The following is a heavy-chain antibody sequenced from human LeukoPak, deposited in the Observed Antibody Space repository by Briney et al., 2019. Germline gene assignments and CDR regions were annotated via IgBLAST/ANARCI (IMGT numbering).Heavy chain of an antibody. D-gene: IGHD5-18*01. Sequence: SETLSLTCTVSGGSISSYYWSWIRQPPGKGLEWIGCIYYSGSTNYNPSLKSRVTISVDTSKNQFSLKLSSVTAADTAVYYCAGGDGKRGYSYGYYGYWGQGTLVTVSS. CDR2: IYYSGST. CDR3: AGGDGKRGYSYGYYGY. V-gene: IGHV4-59*01. CDR1: GGSISSYY. J-gene: IGHJ4*02.